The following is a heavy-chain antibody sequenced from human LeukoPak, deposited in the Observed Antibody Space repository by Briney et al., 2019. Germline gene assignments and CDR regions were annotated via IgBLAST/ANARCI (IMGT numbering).Heavy chain of an antibody. CDR3: ARDKGAVAYNAFDI. CDR2: IIPILGIA. Sequence: GASVKVSCKASGRTFSSYAISWVRQAPGQGLEWMGRIIPILGIANYAQKFQGRVTITADKSTSTAYMELSSLRSEDTAVYYCARDKGAVAYNAFDIWGQGTMVTVSS. D-gene: IGHD6-19*01. V-gene: IGHV1-69*04. J-gene: IGHJ3*02. CDR1: GRTFSSYA.